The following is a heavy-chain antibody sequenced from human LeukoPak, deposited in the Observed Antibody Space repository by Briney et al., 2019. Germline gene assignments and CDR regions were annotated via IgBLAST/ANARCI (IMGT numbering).Heavy chain of an antibody. CDR2: IYSGDTP. J-gene: IGHJ6*03. V-gene: IGHV3-66*02. Sequence: PGGSLRLSCAVSGFTVNRDYMSWVRQAPGKGLEWVSVIYSGDTPYYTDSVKGRFTISRDNSKNTLYLQMNSLRAEDTAVYYCAREAGILDNYYMDVWGKGTSVTVSS. CDR3: AREAGILDNYYMDV. D-gene: IGHD3/OR15-3a*01. CDR1: GFTVNRDY.